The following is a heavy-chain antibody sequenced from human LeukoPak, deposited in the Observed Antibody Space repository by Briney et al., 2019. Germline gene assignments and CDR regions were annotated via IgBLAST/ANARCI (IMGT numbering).Heavy chain of an antibody. CDR2: IYYSGTT. V-gene: IGHV4-59*08. Sequence: PSETLSLTCTVSSVSISTYYWSWIRQPPGKGLEWIGYIYYSGTTNYNPSLKSRVTISVDTSKNQFSLKLSSVTAADTAVYHCARHCCSGPAKRVFDIWGQGTMVTVSS. CDR1: SVSISTYY. CDR3: ARHCCSGPAKRVFDI. J-gene: IGHJ3*02. D-gene: IGHD2-15*01.